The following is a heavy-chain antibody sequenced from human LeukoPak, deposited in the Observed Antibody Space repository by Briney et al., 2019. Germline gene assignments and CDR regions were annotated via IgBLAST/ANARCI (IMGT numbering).Heavy chain of an antibody. V-gene: IGHV3-11*04. Sequence: GGSLRLSCAASGFTFSDYYMSWIRQAPGKGLEWVSYISSSGSTIYYADSVKGRFTISRDNAKNSLYLQMNSLRAEDTAVYYCARDLVVGATNGAFDIWGQGTMVTVSS. CDR2: ISSSGSTI. J-gene: IGHJ3*02. D-gene: IGHD1-26*01. CDR3: ARDLVVGATNGAFDI. CDR1: GFTFSDYY.